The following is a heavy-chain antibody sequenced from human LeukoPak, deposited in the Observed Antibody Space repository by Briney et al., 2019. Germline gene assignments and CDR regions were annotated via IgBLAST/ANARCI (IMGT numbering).Heavy chain of an antibody. D-gene: IGHD2-2*01. CDR3: AKDTIGTYGMDV. CDR2: ISGSGGST. Sequence: GGSLRLSRAASGFTFSNYAMSWVPQAPGEGLEWGSAISGSGGSTYYADSVKGRFTISRDNSKNTLYLQITSLRDEETAVYYCAKDTIGTYGMDVWGQGTTVTVSS. CDR1: GFTFSNYA. J-gene: IGHJ6*02. V-gene: IGHV3-23*01.